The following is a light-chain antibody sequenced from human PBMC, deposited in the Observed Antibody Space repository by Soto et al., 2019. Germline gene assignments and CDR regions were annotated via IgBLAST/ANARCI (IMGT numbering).Light chain of an antibody. CDR2: DVT. J-gene: IGLJ1*01. V-gene: IGLV2-11*01. Sequence: QSVLTQPPSVSGSPGQSVTISCSGTSSDVGGYNYVSWYQQYPGRAPKIMIYDVTKRPSGVPDRFSGSKSGNTASLTISGLQADDEADYYCRSYAGGVYVFGIGTKVTVL. CDR3: RSYAGGVYV. CDR1: SSDVGGYNY.